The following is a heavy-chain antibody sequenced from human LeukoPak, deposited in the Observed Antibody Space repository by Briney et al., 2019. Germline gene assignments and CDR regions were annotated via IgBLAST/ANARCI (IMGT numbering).Heavy chain of an antibody. CDR1: GGSISSYY. CDR3: ARGGGVCSSTSCRAYYYYYYYYMDV. V-gene: IGHV4-59*01. D-gene: IGHD2-2*01. Sequence: SETLSLTCTVSGGSISSYYWSWIRQPPGKGLEWIGYIYYSGSTNYNPSLNSRVTISVDTSKNQFSLKLSSVTAADTAVYYCARGGGVCSSTSCRAYYYYYYYYMDVWGKGTMVTVSS. J-gene: IGHJ6*03. CDR2: IYYSGST.